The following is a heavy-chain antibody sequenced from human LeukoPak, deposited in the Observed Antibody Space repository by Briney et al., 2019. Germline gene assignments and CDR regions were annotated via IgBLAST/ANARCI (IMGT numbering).Heavy chain of an antibody. Sequence: GGSLRLSCAASGLTFSSYSMNWVRSAAGRGLEWVSYISSSSSTVYYADSVKGRFTISRDNAKNSLYLQMNSLRAEDTAVYYCARPLNYYGSGSYFDYWGQGTLVTVSS. CDR3: ARPLNYYGSGSYFDY. CDR1: GLTFSSYS. V-gene: IGHV3-48*04. D-gene: IGHD3-10*01. J-gene: IGHJ4*02. CDR2: ISSSSSTV.